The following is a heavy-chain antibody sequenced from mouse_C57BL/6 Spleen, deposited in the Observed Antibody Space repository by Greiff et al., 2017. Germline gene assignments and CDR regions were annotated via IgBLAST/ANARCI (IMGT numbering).Heavy chain of an antibody. CDR1: GFTFSDSG. CDR3: ARVDYYYYDVYDLDY. V-gene: IGHV5-17*01. J-gene: IGHJ2*01. CDR2: ISSGSSAI. D-gene: IGHD2-4*01. Sequence: EVKLMESGGGLVKPGGSLKLSCAASGFTFSDSGMHWVRQAPEKGLEWVAYISSGSSAIYYADTVKGRFTLSTDNAKNTLFLHRTSLMSENTAMYYCARVDYYYYDVYDLDYWGQGTTLTVSS.